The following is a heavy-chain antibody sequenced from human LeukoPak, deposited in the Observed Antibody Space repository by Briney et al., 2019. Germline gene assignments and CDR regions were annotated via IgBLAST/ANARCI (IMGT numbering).Heavy chain of an antibody. D-gene: IGHD3-3*01. Sequence: GASVKVSCKASGGTFSSYAISWVRQAPGQGLEWMGGIIPIFGTANYAQKFQGRVTITADESTSTAYMELSSLRSEDMAVYYCASDGGDFWSGYYQGNYYYYMDVWGKGTTVTVSS. J-gene: IGHJ6*03. CDR1: GGTFSSYA. CDR2: IIPIFGTA. V-gene: IGHV1-69*13. CDR3: ASDGGDFWSGYYQGNYYYYMDV.